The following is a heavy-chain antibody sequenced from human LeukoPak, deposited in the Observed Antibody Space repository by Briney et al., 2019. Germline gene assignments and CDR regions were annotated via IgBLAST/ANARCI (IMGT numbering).Heavy chain of an antibody. J-gene: IGHJ3*02. Sequence: GGSLRLSCAASGFTFSSYAMHWVRQAPGKGLEWVAVISYDGSNKYYADSVKGRFTISRDNSKNTLYLQMNSLRAEDTAVYYCARGGEIAVRDAFDIWGQGTMVTVSS. CDR2: ISYDGSNK. CDR3: ARGGEIAVRDAFDI. D-gene: IGHD6-19*01. V-gene: IGHV3-30-3*01. CDR1: GFTFSSYA.